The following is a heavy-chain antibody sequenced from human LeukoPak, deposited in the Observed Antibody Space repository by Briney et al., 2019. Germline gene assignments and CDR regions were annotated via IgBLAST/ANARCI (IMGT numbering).Heavy chain of an antibody. J-gene: IGHJ4*02. CDR2: INHSGST. CDR3: ARRRITVFGVGRQYALDY. CDR1: GGSFSGYY. Sequence: SETLSLTCAVYGGSFSGYYWSWIRQPPGKGLEWIGEINHSGSTNYNPFLKSRVTISVDTSKNQFSLKLSSVTAADTAVYYCARRRITVFGVGRQYALDYWGQGTLVTVSS. D-gene: IGHD3-3*01. V-gene: IGHV4-34*01.